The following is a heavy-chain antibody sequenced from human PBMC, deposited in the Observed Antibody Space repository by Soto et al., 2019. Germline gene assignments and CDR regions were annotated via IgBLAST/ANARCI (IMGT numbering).Heavy chain of an antibody. V-gene: IGHV1-18*01. CDR2: ISPSNGQT. CDR3: ARVIMIFGVANLGSYFDY. CDR1: GYTFSNFG. D-gene: IGHD3-3*01. Sequence: ASVKVSCKASGYTFSNFGLSWVRQAPGQGLEWMGWISPSNGQTIYAQNFHGRVTMTTDTSTATGHMELRSLISDDTAVYYCARVIMIFGVANLGSYFDYWGQGTRVTVSS. J-gene: IGHJ4*02.